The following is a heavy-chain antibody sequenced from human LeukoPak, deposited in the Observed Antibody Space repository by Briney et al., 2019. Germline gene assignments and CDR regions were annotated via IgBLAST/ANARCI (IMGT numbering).Heavy chain of an antibody. Sequence: GGSLRLSCAASGFTVSSNYMSWVRQAPGKGLEWVSVIYSGGSTYYADSVKGRFTTSRDNSKNTLYLQMNSLRAEDTAVYYCARGIYDSRVEDLWGQGTLVTVSS. D-gene: IGHD3-22*01. CDR2: IYSGGST. CDR1: GFTVSSNY. CDR3: ARGIYDSRVEDL. J-gene: IGHJ4*02. V-gene: IGHV3-53*01.